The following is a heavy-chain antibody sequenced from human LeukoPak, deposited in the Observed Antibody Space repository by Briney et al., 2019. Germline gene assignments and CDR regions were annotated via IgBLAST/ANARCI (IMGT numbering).Heavy chain of an antibody. J-gene: IGHJ4*02. D-gene: IGHD6-13*01. V-gene: IGHV6-1*01. CDR2: TYYRSKWYN. CDR1: GDSVSGNGAA. CDR3: ARARSSFWSNFDF. Sequence: SQTLSLTCAISGDSVSGNGAAWHWIRQSPSRGLEWLGRTYYRSKWYNDYAVSVKSRITINSDTSKNQFTLQLNSVTPEDTAMYFCARARSSFWSNFDFWGRGTLVTVSS.